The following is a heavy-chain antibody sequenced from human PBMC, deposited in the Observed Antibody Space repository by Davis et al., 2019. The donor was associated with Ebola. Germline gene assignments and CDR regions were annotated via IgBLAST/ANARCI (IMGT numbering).Heavy chain of an antibody. CDR3: AGDYYDSSGYYGSLDY. CDR1: GGSFSGYY. V-gene: IGHV4-34*01. D-gene: IGHD3-22*01. Sequence: MPGGSLRLSCAVYGGSFSGYYWSWIRQPPGKGLEWIGEINHSGSTNYNPSLKSRVTISVDTSKNQFSLKLSSVTAADTAVYYCAGDYYDSSGYYGSLDYWGQGTLVTVSS. J-gene: IGHJ4*02. CDR2: INHSGST.